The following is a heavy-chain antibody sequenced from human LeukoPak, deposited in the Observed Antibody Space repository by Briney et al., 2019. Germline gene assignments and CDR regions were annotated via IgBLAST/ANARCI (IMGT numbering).Heavy chain of an antibody. V-gene: IGHV1-2*02. CDR1: GYTFTGYF. J-gene: IGHJ4*02. Sequence: AASVKASCKASGYTFTGYFMHWVRQAPGQGLEWMGWINPNRGGTNYAQKFQGRVTMTRDTSISTAYMELSRLRSDDTAVYYCASSIVYCSSTSCYFNWGQGTLVTVSS. D-gene: IGHD2-2*01. CDR3: ASSIVYCSSTSCYFN. CDR2: INPNRGGT.